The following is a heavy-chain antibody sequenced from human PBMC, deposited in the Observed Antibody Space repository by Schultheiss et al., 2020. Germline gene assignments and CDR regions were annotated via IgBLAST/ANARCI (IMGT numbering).Heavy chain of an antibody. CDR3: ARPTPLVTTGTTGFDY. D-gene: IGHD1-1*01. Sequence: SQTLSLTCTVSGGSISSSSYYWGWIRQPPGKGLEWIGSIYYSGSTYYNPSLKSRVTISVDTSKNQFSLKLSSVTAADTAVYYCARPTPLVTTGTTGFDYWGQGTLVTVSS. V-gene: IGHV4-39*01. J-gene: IGHJ4*02. CDR1: GGSISSSSYY. CDR2: IYYSGST.